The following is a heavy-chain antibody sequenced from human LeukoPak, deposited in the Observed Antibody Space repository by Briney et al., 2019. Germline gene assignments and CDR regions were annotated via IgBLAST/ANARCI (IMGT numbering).Heavy chain of an antibody. CDR3: ARDLGTTFPDY. CDR2: INAGNGNT. V-gene: IGHV1-3*01. Sequence: ASVKVSCKASGYIFTSYAMRWVRQAPGQRLEWMGWINAGNGNTKYSQKFQGRVTMTRDTSTSTVYMELSSLRSEDTAVYYCARDLGTTFPDYWGQGTLVTVSS. D-gene: IGHD3-16*01. CDR1: GYIFTSYA. J-gene: IGHJ4*02.